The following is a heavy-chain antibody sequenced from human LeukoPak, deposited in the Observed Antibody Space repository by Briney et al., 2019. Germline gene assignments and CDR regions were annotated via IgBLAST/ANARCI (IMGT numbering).Heavy chain of an antibody. Sequence: PGGSLRLSCAASGFTFSSYGMHWVRQAPGKGLEWVAVISYDGSNKYYADSVKGRFTISRDNSKNTLYLQMNSLRAEDTAVYYCAKEDYDSSGYGVYYFDYWGQGTLVTVSS. D-gene: IGHD3-22*01. V-gene: IGHV3-30*18. CDR2: ISYDGSNK. CDR1: GFTFSSYG. J-gene: IGHJ4*02. CDR3: AKEDYDSSGYGVYYFDY.